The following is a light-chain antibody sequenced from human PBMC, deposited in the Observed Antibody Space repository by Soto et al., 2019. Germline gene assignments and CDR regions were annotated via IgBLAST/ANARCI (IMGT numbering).Light chain of an antibody. J-gene: IGKJ4*01. CDR1: QGICVS. V-gene: IGKV1-27*01. CDR2: AAS. Sequence: DIQMTQSPSSLSASLGYRVTITCRASQGICVSLAWFQQKPRKFPKLLIYAASASQSGVPSRFSGSGSWTDFTLTISSLQPEDIATYYCQKYNNAPLTFGGGTKVDIK. CDR3: QKYNNAPLT.